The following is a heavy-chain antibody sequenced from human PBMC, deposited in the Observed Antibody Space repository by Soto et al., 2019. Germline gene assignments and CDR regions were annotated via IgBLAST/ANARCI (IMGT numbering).Heavy chain of an antibody. D-gene: IGHD6-13*01. CDR3: AREISEGYSSSWYLDNYGMDV. Sequence: SETLSLTCTVSGGSISSGDYYWSWIRQPPGKGLEWIGYIYYSGSTYYNPSLKSRVTISVDTSKNQFSLKLSSVTAADTAVYYCAREISEGYSSSWYLDNYGMDVWGQGTTVTVSS. J-gene: IGHJ6*02. V-gene: IGHV4-30-4*01. CDR1: GGSISSGDYY. CDR2: IYYSGST.